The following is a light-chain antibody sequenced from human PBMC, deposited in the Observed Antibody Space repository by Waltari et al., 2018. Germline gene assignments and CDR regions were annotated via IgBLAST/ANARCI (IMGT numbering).Light chain of an antibody. V-gene: IGKV1-5*03. J-gene: IGKJ2*01. CDR1: QSISSW. CDR3: QQYNSYPYT. Sequence: ESQMTQSPSTLSASVRDIVTITCRASQSISSWLAWYQQKPVKAPKLLIYKASSLESRVPSRFSGSGSGTEFTLTISSLQPDDFATYYCQQYNSYPYTFGQGTKLEIK. CDR2: KAS.